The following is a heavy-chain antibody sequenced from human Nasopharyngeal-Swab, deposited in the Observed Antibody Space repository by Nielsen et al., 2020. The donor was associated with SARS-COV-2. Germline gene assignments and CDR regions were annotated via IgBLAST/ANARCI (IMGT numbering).Heavy chain of an antibody. CDR3: VRDGEAGFDY. J-gene: IGHJ4*02. CDR1: GFTFNSQS. V-gene: IGHV3-48*04. D-gene: IGHD6-13*01. Sequence: GESLKISCAASGFTFNSQSMNWVRQASGKGLEWVSYIVSSSDTIKYAESVKGRFTISRDNAKNSLYLQMSSLRAEDTAVYYCVRDGEAGFDYWGQGTLVTVSS. CDR2: IVSSSDTI.